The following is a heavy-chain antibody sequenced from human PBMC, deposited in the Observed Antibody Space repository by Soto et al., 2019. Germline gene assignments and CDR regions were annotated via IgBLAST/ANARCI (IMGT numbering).Heavy chain of an antibody. CDR2: IIPIFGTA. CDR1: GGTFSSYA. D-gene: IGHD2-15*01. V-gene: IGHV1-69*01. J-gene: IGHJ6*02. CDR3: ARDRPALLLTYYGMDV. Sequence: QVQLVQSGAEVKKPGSSVKVSCKASGGTFSSYAISWVRQAPGQGLEWMGGIIPIFGTANYAQKFQGRVTITADETTSTAYMELSSLRSEDTAVYYCARDRPALLLTYYGMDVWGQGTTVTVSS.